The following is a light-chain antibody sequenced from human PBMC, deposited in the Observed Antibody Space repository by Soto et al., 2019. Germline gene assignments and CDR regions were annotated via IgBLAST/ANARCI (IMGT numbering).Light chain of an antibody. CDR3: AAWDDSLNGLYV. CDR1: SSNIGSNT. Sequence: VLAQPPSASGTPGQRVTISCSGSSSNIGSNTVNWYQQLPGTAPKLLTYSNNQRPSGVPDRFSGSKSGTSASLAISGLQSEDEADYYCAAWDDSLNGLYVFGTGTKVTV. J-gene: IGLJ1*01. V-gene: IGLV1-44*01. CDR2: SNN.